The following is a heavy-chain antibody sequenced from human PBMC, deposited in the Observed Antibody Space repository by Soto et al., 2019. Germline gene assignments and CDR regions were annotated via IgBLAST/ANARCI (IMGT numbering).Heavy chain of an antibody. V-gene: IGHV1-3*01. Sequence: ASVKVSCKASGYTFTSYAMHWVRQAPGQRLEWMGWINAGNGNTKYSQKFQGRVTITRDTSASTAYMELSSLRSEDTAVYYCARDPNWNPLYYFDYWGQGTLVTSPQ. J-gene: IGHJ4*02. CDR2: INAGNGNT. D-gene: IGHD1-1*01. CDR3: ARDPNWNPLYYFDY. CDR1: GYTFTSYA.